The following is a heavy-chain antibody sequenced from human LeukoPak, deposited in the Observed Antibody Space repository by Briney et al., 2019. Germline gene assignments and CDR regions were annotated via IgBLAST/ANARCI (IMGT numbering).Heavy chain of an antibody. CDR1: GFTFSDYY. CDR3: ARHNPLEPFDY. Sequence: GGSLRLSCAASGFTFSDYYMSWIRQAPGKGLEWVSYISSSGSTIHYADSVKGRFTISRDNAKNSLYLQMNSLRAEDTAVYYCARHNPLEPFDYWGQGTLVTVSS. J-gene: IGHJ4*02. CDR2: ISSSGSTI. D-gene: IGHD1-1*01. V-gene: IGHV3-11*01.